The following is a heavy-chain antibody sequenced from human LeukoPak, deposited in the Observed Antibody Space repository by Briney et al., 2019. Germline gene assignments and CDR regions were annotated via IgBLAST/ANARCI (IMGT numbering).Heavy chain of an antibody. Sequence: GGSLRLSCAASGFTFSDYYMSWIRQAPGKGLEGVSYISSSGSTIYYEDSVKGRFTISRDNAKNSLYLQMNSLRAEDTDVYYCARDESEDYNWFDPWGQGTLVTVSS. J-gene: IGHJ5*02. D-gene: IGHD2-15*01. CDR3: ARDESEDYNWFDP. V-gene: IGHV3-11*04. CDR1: GFTFSDYY. CDR2: ISSSGSTI.